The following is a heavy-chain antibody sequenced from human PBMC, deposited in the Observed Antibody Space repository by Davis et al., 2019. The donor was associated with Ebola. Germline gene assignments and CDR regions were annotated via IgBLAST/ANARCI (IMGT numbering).Heavy chain of an antibody. D-gene: IGHD1-26*01. CDR2: IYPGDSDT. J-gene: IGHJ6*03. Sequence: PGGSLRLSCKGSGYSFTSYWIGWVRQMPGKGLEWMGIIYPGDSDTRYSPSFQGQVTISADKSISTAYLQWSSLKASDTAMYYCARHGMGGYSGSYYYYYYMDVWGKGTTVTVSS. CDR3: ARHGMGGYSGSYYYYYYMDV. V-gene: IGHV5-51*01. CDR1: GYSFTSYW.